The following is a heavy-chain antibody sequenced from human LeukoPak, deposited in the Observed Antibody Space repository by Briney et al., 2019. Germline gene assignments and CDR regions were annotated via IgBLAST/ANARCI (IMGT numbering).Heavy chain of an antibody. CDR3: AKRSVSSGFYYYFDY. CDR2: ISGSGGST. J-gene: IGHJ4*02. V-gene: IGHV3-23*01. CDR1: GFTFSSYA. Sequence: GGSLRLSCAASGFTFSSYAMSWVRQAPGKGLECLSAISGSGGSTSYADSVKGRFTISRDNSKNTLFLQINSLRAEDTAVYYCAKRSVSSGFYYYFDYWGQGTLVTVSS. D-gene: IGHD6-19*01.